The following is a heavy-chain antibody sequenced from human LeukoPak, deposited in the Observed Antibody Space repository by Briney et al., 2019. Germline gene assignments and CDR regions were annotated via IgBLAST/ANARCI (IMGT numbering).Heavy chain of an antibody. CDR3: ARAYTAMAPLGY. CDR1: GYTFTGYY. Sequence: GASVKVSCKASGYTFTGYYMHWVRQAPGQGLEWMGRINPNSGGTNYAQKFQGRVTMTRDTSISTAYMELSRLRSDDTAVYYCARAYTAMAPLGYWGQGTLVTVSS. D-gene: IGHD5-18*01. V-gene: IGHV1-2*06. J-gene: IGHJ4*02. CDR2: INPNSGGT.